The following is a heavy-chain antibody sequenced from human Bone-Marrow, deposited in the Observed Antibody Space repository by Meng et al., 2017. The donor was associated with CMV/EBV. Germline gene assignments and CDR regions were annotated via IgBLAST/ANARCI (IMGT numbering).Heavy chain of an antibody. CDR1: GVTFSSYG. CDR3: ANLETAY. D-gene: IGHD1-1*01. V-gene: IGHV3-30*02. Sequence: GESLKISCAASGVTFSSYGMHWVRQAPGKGLEWVAFIRYDGSNKYYADSVKGRFTISRDNSKNTLYLQMNSLRAEDTAAYYCANLETAYWGQGTLVHFAS. J-gene: IGHJ4*02. CDR2: IRYDGSNK.